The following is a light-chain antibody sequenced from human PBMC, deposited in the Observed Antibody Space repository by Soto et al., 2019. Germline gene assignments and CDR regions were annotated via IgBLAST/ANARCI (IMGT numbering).Light chain of an antibody. CDR2: AAS. J-gene: IGKJ5*01. CDR1: QSIKNL. V-gene: IGKV3-15*01. Sequence: TQSPVTLSVSPGEGVTLSFRASQSIKNLLAWYQQRPGQSPRLLFYAASARATGVPARFSGSGSGTEFTLAISSLQSEDFAVYYCQQYHNWPITFGQGTRLEIK. CDR3: QQYHNWPIT.